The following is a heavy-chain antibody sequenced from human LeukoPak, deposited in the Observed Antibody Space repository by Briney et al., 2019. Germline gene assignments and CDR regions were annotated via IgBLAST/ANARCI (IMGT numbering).Heavy chain of an antibody. CDR3: ARIVGDEDYYYYYYMDV. Sequence: PSQTLSLTCTVSGGSISSGDYYWSWIRQPPGKGLEWIGYIYYSGSTYYNPSLKSRVTISVDTSKNQFSLKLSSVTAADTAVYYCARIVGDEDYYYYYYMDVWGKGTTVTVSS. CDR1: GGSISSGDYY. V-gene: IGHV4-30-4*01. D-gene: IGHD1-26*01. J-gene: IGHJ6*03. CDR2: IYYSGST.